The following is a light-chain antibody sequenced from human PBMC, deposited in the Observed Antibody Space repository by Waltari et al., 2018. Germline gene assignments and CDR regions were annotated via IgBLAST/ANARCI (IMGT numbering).Light chain of an antibody. Sequence: DIQMTQSPSTLSASVGDRVTITCRASQSISSWLAWYQQKPGKAPKLLIYKASSLESGVPSRFSGSGSGTGFTLTISSLQPDDFATYYCQQYNSYSLTFGQGTKVEIK. CDR2: KAS. CDR1: QSISSW. J-gene: IGKJ1*01. V-gene: IGKV1-5*03. CDR3: QQYNSYSLT.